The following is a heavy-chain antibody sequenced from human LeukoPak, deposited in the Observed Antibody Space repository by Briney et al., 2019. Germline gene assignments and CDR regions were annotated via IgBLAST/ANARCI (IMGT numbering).Heavy chain of an antibody. J-gene: IGHJ5*02. CDR2: IYHSGST. CDR3: ARESRWFDP. Sequence: SETLSLTCAVSGGSISSGGYSWSWIRQPPGKGLEWIGYIYHSGSTCYNPSLKSRVTISVDRSKNQFSLKLSSVTAADTAVYYCARESRWFDPWGQGTLVTVSS. V-gene: IGHV4-30-2*01. CDR1: GGSISSGGYS.